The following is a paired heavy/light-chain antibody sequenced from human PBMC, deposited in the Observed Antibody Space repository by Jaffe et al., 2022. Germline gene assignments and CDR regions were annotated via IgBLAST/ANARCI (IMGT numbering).Light chain of an antibody. CDR3: QSYDRSLSGSV. CDR1: GSNIGAGYD. J-gene: IGLJ1*01. V-gene: IGLV1-40*01. CDR2: NNS. Sequence: QSVLTQPPSVSGAPGQRVTISCTGSGSNIGAGYDVHWYQQLPGTAPKLLIYNNSNRPSGVPDRFSGSKSGTSASLAITGLQAEDEADYYCQSYDRSLSGSVFGAGTKVTVL.
Heavy chain of an antibody. D-gene: IGHD2-15*01. CDR1: GVSISTTNW. CDR2: IYHSGST. CDR3: ARGFCYGGSCYSVFRWFDP. J-gene: IGHJ5*02. V-gene: IGHV4-4*02. Sequence: QVQLQESGPGLVKPSGTLSLTCAVSGVSISTTNWWSWVRQPPGKGLEWIGEIYHSGSTNYNPSLKSRVTISVDKSKNQFSLKLSSVTAADTAVYYCARGFCYGGSCYSVFRWFDPWGQGTLVTVSS.